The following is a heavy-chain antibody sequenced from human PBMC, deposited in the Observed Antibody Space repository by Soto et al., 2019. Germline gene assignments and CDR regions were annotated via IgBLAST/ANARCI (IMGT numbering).Heavy chain of an antibody. D-gene: IGHD5-18*01. CDR1: GFTFSSYS. Sequence: EVQLVESGGGLVKPGGSLRLSCAASGFTFSSYSMNWVRQAPGKGLEWVSSISSSSSYIYYADSVKGRFTISRDNAKNSLYLQMNSLRAEDTAVYYCARDRGYSYGLDYWGQGTLVTVSS. CDR2: ISSSSSYI. CDR3: ARDRGYSYGLDY. V-gene: IGHV3-21*01. J-gene: IGHJ4*02.